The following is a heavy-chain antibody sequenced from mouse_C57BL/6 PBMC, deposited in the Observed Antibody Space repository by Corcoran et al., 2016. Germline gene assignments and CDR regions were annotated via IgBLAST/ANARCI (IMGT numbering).Heavy chain of an antibody. CDR1: GYTFTDYN. CDR2: INPNNGGT. V-gene: IGHV1-18*01. D-gene: IGHD1-1*01. CDR3: ARERDNYYGSPDWYFDV. J-gene: IGHJ1*03. Sequence: EVQLQQSGPELVKPGASVKIPCKASGYTFTDYNMDWVKQSHGKSLEWIGDINPNNGGTIYNQKFKGKATLTVDKSSSTAYMELRSLTSEDTAVYYCARERDNYYGSPDWYFDVWGTGTTVTVSS.